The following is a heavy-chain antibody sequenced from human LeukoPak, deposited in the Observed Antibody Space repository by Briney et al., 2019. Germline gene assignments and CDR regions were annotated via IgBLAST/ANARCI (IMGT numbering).Heavy chain of an antibody. V-gene: IGHV4-59*08. Sequence: SETLSLTCTASGGSISTYYWSWIRQPPGKGLEFVGNVYYTGSANYNPSLKSRVTISVDTSKNQFSLKLTSVTAADTAVYYCARHSTEETYYSGFDIWGQGTMVTVSS. CDR1: GGSISTYY. D-gene: IGHD1-26*01. J-gene: IGHJ3*02. CDR3: ARHSTEETYYSGFDI. CDR2: VYYTGSA.